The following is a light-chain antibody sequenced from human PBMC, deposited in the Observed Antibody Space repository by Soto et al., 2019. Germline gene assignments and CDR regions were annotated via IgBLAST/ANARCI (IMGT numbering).Light chain of an antibody. Sequence: DIQMTQSPSSLSASLGDRVTITCRASLGIGNFLAWYQQKPGKVPKLLIYAASTLESGVPSRFSGSGSGTDFTLTITSLQPEDVATYYCQTCNSAPPTFXPGTKVDIK. CDR1: LGIGNF. CDR2: AAS. J-gene: IGKJ3*01. V-gene: IGKV1-27*01. CDR3: QTCNSAPPT.